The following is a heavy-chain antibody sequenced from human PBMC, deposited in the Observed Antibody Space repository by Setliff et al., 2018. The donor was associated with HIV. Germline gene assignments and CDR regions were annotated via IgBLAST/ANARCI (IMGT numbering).Heavy chain of an antibody. CDR2: INHSGST. J-gene: IGHJ3*01. D-gene: IGHD5-18*01. CDR3: AREWSYGAFDTFDV. Sequence: SENLSLTCAVYGGSFSAYYWSRIRKPPGKGLEWIGEINHSGSTNYNPSRKTRVTIMVDTSKNQFSLKLGSVTAADTAVYYCAREWSYGAFDTFDVWGLGTMVTVSS. CDR1: GGSFSAYY. V-gene: IGHV4-34*01.